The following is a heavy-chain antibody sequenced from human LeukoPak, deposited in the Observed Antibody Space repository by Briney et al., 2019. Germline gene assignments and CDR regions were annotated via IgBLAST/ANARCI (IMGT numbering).Heavy chain of an antibody. J-gene: IGHJ4*02. CDR1: GFTFSSYG. D-gene: IGHD6-6*01. CDR3: AKEKNSYSSSSGQGY. CDR2: IRYDGSNK. V-gene: IGHV3-30*02. Sequence: GGSLKLSCAASGFTFSSYGMHWVRQAPGKGLEWVAFIRYDGSNKYYADSVKGRLTISRDNSKNTLYLQMTSLRGDDTAVYYCAKEKNSYSSSSGQGYWGQGTLVTVSS.